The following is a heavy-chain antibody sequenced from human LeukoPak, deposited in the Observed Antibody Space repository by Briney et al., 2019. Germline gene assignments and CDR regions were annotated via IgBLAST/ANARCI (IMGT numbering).Heavy chain of an antibody. CDR3: ARQNGDAQQLATEPLNWFDP. D-gene: IGHD6-13*01. J-gene: IGHJ5*02. V-gene: IGHV4-39*01. CDR2: IYYSGST. CDR1: DGSISSSSYY. Sequence: SETLSLTXTVSDGSISSSSYYWGWIRQPPGKGLEWIGSIYYSGSTYYNPSLKSRVTISVDTSKNQFSLKLSSVTAADTAVYYCARQNGDAQQLATEPLNWFDPWGQRTLVTVSS.